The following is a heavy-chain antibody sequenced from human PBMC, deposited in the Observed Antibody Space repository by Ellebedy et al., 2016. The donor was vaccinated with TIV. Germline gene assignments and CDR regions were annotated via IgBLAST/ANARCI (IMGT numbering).Heavy chain of an antibody. D-gene: IGHD4-17*01. CDR2: MNQDGSRK. CDR3: ARDPYHGALDY. Sequence: PGGSLRLSCAASGFAFGDSWMTWVRQTPEKRLEWVANMNQDGSRKDHVDAVRGRFIISRDNLKNLLYLEMNSLRVEDTAVYYCARDPYHGALDYWGQGTPVAVSS. J-gene: IGHJ4*02. CDR1: GFAFGDSW. V-gene: IGHV3-7*01.